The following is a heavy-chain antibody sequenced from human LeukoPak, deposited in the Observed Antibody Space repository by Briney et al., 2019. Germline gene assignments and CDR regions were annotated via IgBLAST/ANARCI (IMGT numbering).Heavy chain of an antibody. D-gene: IGHD6-19*01. J-gene: IGHJ6*02. CDR1: GYTFTSYG. V-gene: IGHV1-18*01. Sequence: ASVKVSCKASGYTFTSYGISWGRQAPGQGLEWMGWISAYNGNTNYAQKLQGRVTMTTDTSTSTAYMELRSLRSDDTAVYYCARGYSGWSYYYYYGMDVWGQGTTVTVSS. CDR2: ISAYNGNT. CDR3: ARGYSGWSYYYYYGMDV.